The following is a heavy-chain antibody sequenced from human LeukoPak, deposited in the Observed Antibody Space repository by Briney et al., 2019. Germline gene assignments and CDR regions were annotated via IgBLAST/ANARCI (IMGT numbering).Heavy chain of an antibody. CDR2: FDPEDGET. J-gene: IGHJ4*02. Sequence: ASVKVSCKVSGYTLTELSMHWVRQAPGKGLEWMGGFDPEDGETIYAQKFQGRVTMTRDTSISTAYMELSRLSSDDTGVYYCARDSSGSWDYWGPGTLVTVSS. CDR1: GYTLTELS. CDR3: ARDSSGSWDY. V-gene: IGHV1-24*01. D-gene: IGHD3-10*01.